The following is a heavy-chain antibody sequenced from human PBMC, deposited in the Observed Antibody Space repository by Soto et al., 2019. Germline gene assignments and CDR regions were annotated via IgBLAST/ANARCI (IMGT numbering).Heavy chain of an antibody. CDR2: MNLNSGDT. CDR1: GYSFTSYG. Sequence: QVQLVQSGAEVKKPGASVKVSCKASGYSFTSYGINWVRQTTGQGLEWMGWMNLNSGDTDYAQKFQGRVTMTRNTSISTAYMELSSLRSEDTAVYYCAREGCAGSPYEWFDAWGQGTLVTVSS. D-gene: IGHD3-10*02. CDR3: AREGCAGSPYEWFDA. V-gene: IGHV1-8*01. J-gene: IGHJ5*02.